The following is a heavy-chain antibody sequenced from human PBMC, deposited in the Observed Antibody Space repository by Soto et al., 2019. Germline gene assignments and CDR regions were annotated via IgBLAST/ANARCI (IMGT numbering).Heavy chain of an antibody. CDR3: ARSYSSSWYQDNWFDP. CDR2: IYTSGST. D-gene: IGHD6-13*01. J-gene: IGHJ5*02. V-gene: IGHV4-4*07. CDR1: GGSISSYY. Sequence: ETLSLTCTVSGGSISSYYWSWIRQPAGKGLEWIGRIYTSGSTNYNPSLKSRVTMSVDTSKNQFSLKLSSVTAADTAVYYCARSYSSSWYQDNWFDPWGQGTWSPSPQ.